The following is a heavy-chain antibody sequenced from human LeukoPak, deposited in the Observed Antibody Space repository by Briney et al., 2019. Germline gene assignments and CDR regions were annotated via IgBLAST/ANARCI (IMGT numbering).Heavy chain of an antibody. J-gene: IGHJ4*02. CDR1: GFTFSTYA. CDR2: IYSDGST. D-gene: IGHD5-12*01. V-gene: IGHV3-23*01. Sequence: GGSLRLSCAASGFTFSTYAIMWVRQALGKGLHWVSSIYSDGSTYYADSVRGRFIISRDNSKNTLHLQMNSLRAEDTAIYYCAKDQFGGYGSIDYWGQGTLVTVSS. CDR3: AKDQFGGYGSIDY.